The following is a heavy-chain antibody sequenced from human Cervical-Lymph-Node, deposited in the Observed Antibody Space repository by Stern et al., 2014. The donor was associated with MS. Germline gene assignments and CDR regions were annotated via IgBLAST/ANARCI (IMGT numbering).Heavy chain of an antibody. CDR1: GFKFSIYW. D-gene: IGHD1-14*01. CDR3: ARQTTAWASDV. J-gene: IGHJ4*02. Sequence: EVQLVQSGAELIRPGESLKISCKGSGFKFSIYWIAWVRQMPGKGLEWMGIIYLGDSETRYSPSFLGQVNMSADKSTSTAYVPCRSLNASDTAMYFCARQTTAWASDVWGQGTLVTVSS. V-gene: IGHV5-51*01. CDR2: IYLGDSET.